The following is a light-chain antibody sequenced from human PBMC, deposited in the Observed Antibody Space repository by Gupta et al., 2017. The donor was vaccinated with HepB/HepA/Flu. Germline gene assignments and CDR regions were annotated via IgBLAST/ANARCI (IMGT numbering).Light chain of an antibody. CDR1: TGEVTSGYY. CDR3: LLYYRGAVV. CDR2: STD. Sequence: QTVVTQEPSLTVSPGGTVTLTCAFSTGEVTSGYYPNWFQQKPGQAPRALIHSTDNKHSWTPDRFSGSLLGGKAALTLSGVQPEDEAEYYCLLYYRGAVVFGGGTRLTVL. J-gene: IGLJ3*02. V-gene: IGLV7-43*01.